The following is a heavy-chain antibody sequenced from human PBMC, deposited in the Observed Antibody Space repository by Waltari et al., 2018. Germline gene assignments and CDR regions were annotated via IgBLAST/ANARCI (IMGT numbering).Heavy chain of an antibody. CDR3: AKLCSSSYCSSGY. D-gene: IGHD2-2*01. V-gene: IGHV3-NL1*01. CDR2: INSGGGRT. Sequence: VQLVETGGGLVQPGGSLRLSCAASEFAFSTNPMQWVRQAPGKGLEWISGINSGGGRTYYADSVKGRFTISRDNSKNTLSLQMNSLRPEDTAVYYCAKLCSSSYCSSGYWGQGVLVTVSS. CDR1: EFAFSTNP. J-gene: IGHJ4*02.